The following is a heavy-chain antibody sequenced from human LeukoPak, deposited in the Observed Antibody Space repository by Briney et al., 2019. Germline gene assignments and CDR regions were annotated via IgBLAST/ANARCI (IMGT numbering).Heavy chain of an antibody. CDR3: ARYHYYDSSADAFDI. Sequence: PSETLSLTCTVAGGSISSYYWGWIRQPPGKGLEWIGYIYYSGSTNYNPSLKSRVTISVDTSKNQFSLKLSSVTAADTAVYYCARYHYYDSSADAFDIWGQGTMVTVSS. D-gene: IGHD3-22*01. J-gene: IGHJ3*02. V-gene: IGHV4-59*08. CDR2: IYYSGST. CDR1: GGSISSYY.